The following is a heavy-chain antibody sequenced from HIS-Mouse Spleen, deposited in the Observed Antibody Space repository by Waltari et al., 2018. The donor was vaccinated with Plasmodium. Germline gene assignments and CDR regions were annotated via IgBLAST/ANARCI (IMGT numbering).Heavy chain of an antibody. Sequence: QVQLVESGGGVVQPGRSLRLSCAASGFTFNSYAMHWVRQAPGKGVEWVAGISYDGSKKYYADAVKGRFTISRDNSKNTLYLQMNSLRAEDTAVYYCARDRRLAFDYWGQGTLVTVSS. CDR2: ISYDGSKK. V-gene: IGHV3-30-3*01. D-gene: IGHD2-15*01. J-gene: IGHJ4*02. CDR1: GFTFNSYA. CDR3: ARDRRLAFDY.